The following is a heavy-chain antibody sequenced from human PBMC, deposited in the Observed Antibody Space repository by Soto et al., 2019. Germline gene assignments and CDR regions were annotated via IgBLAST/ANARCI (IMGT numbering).Heavy chain of an antibody. D-gene: IGHD2-15*01. Sequence: QVQLQESGPGLVKPSQTLSLTCTVSGGSISSGDHYWNWIRQPPGKGLEWIGYIFYSGSTYYNPSLGSRVPISVDTSKHQFSLKLSSVTAADTAVYYCARTSGTYSRYYFDYWGQGTLVTVSS. V-gene: IGHV4-30-4*01. CDR2: IFYSGST. J-gene: IGHJ4*02. CDR3: ARTSGTYSRYYFDY. CDR1: GGSISSGDHY.